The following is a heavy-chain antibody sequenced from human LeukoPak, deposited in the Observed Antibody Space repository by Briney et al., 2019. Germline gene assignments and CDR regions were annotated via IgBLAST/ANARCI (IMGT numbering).Heavy chain of an antibody. J-gene: IGHJ6*03. CDR2: IYPGDSDT. V-gene: IGHV5-51*01. CDR3: ARHVIAARFYYYYMDV. Sequence: GESLKISCKGSGYSFTGYWIGWVRQMPGKGLEWMGIIYPGDSDTRYSPSFQGQVTISADKSISTAYLQWSSLKASDTAMYYCARHVIAARFYYYYMDVWGKGTTVTVSS. D-gene: IGHD6-6*01. CDR1: GYSFTGYW.